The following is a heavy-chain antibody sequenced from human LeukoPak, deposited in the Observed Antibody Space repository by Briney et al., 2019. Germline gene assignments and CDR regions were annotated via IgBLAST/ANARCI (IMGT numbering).Heavy chain of an antibody. V-gene: IGHV4-31*03. D-gene: IGHD6-19*01. J-gene: IGHJ4*02. CDR3: ARVSPDSSGFSDY. CDR1: GGSISSGGYY. CDR2: IYYSGST. Sequence: SETLSLTCTVSGGSISSGGYYWSWIRQHPGKGLEWIGYIYYSGSTNYNPSLKSRVTISVDTSKNQFSLKLSSVTAADTAVYYCARVSPDSSGFSDYWGQGTLVTVSS.